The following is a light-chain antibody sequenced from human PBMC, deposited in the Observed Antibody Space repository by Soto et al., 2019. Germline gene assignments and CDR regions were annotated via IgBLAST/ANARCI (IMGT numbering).Light chain of an antibody. V-gene: IGLV2-14*01. Sequence: QSALTQPASVSGSPGQSITISCTGTSSDVGDYNYVSWYQQHPGKAPKLMIYGVSNRPSGISNRFSGSKSGNTASLTISGLQAEDEADYYCTSYTSTSSLRVFGGGTQLTVL. CDR3: TSYTSTSSLRV. CDR1: SSDVGDYNY. CDR2: GVS. J-gene: IGLJ3*02.